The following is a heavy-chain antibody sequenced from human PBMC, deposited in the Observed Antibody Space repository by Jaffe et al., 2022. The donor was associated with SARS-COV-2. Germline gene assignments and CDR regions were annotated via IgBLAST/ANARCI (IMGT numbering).Heavy chain of an antibody. CDR3: ARDEDV. V-gene: IGHV1-3*01. CDR2: IRAGSGDT. J-gene: IGHJ6*02. CDR1: GFTFTSYG. Sequence: QVQLVQSGAEVREPGASVKISCKASGFTFTSYGIHWVRQAPGQGLEWMAWIRAGSGDTKYSQKFQDRITLTRDTSASTAYMELSSLRSEDTAVYYCARDEDVWGQGATVIVSS.